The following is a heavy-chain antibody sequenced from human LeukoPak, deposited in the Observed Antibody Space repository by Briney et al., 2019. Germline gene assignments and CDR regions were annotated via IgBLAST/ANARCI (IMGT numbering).Heavy chain of an antibody. CDR1: GGSISSYY. D-gene: IGHD2-15*01. CDR3: ARRVVAATANDAFDI. V-gene: IGHV4-59*01. J-gene: IGHJ3*02. CDR2: IYYSGST. Sequence: SETLSLTCTVSGGSISSYYWSWLRQPPGKGLEWIGYIYYSGSTNYNPSLKSRVTISVDTSKNQFSLKLSSVTAADTAVYYCARRVVAATANDAFDIWGQGTMVTVSS.